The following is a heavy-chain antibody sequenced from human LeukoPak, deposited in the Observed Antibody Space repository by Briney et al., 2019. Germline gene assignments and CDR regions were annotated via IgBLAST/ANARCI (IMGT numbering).Heavy chain of an antibody. CDR2: IYSGGST. Sequence: GGSLRLSCAASGFTVSSNYMSWVRLAPGKGLEWVSVIYSGGSTYYADSVKGRFTISRDNSKNTLYLQMNSLRAEDTAVYYCARDLHRRALDYWGQGTLVTVSS. CDR3: ARDLHRRALDY. V-gene: IGHV3-66*01. CDR1: GFTVSSNY. J-gene: IGHJ4*02.